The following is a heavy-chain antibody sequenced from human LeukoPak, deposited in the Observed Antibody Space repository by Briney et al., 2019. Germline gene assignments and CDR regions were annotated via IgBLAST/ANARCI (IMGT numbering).Heavy chain of an antibody. CDR3: ARRNPYCSSTSCYQSPWFDP. V-gene: IGHV4-59*08. CDR1: GGSISSYY. CDR2: IYYSGST. Sequence: SETLSLTCTVSGGSISSYYWSWIRQPPGKGLEWIGYIYYSGSTNYNPSLKSRVTISVDTSKNQSSLKLSSVTAADTAVYYCARRNPYCSSTSCYQSPWFDPWGQGTLVTVSS. J-gene: IGHJ5*02. D-gene: IGHD2-2*01.